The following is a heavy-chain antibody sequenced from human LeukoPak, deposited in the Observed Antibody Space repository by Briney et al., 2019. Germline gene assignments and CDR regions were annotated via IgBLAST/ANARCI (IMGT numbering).Heavy chain of an antibody. Sequence: GGSLRLSCAASGFTFSSYGMHWVRQAPGKGLEWVAVISYDGSNKYYADSVKGRFTISRDNSKNTLYLQMNSLRAENTAVYYCAKGYYDSSGYYGYWGQGTLVTVSS. CDR1: GFTFSSYG. CDR3: AKGYYDSSGYYGY. CDR2: ISYDGSNK. V-gene: IGHV3-30*18. J-gene: IGHJ4*02. D-gene: IGHD3-22*01.